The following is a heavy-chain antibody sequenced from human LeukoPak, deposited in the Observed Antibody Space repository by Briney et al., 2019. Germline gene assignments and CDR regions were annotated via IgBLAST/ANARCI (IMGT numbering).Heavy chain of an antibody. V-gene: IGHV4-59*01. CDR2: IYYSGNT. CDR3: ARYAYGSGPFDY. J-gene: IGHJ4*02. Sequence: SETLSLTGTVSGGSISSYYWSWIRQRPGKGLEWIGYIYYSGNTNYNPSLKSRDTISVDTSKNQFSLELNSVTAAHPAVYYCARYAYGSGPFDYWGQGTLITVSS. D-gene: IGHD6-19*01. CDR1: GGSISSYY.